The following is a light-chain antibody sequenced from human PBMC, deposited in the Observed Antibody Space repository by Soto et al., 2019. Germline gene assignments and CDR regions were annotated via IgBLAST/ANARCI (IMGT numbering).Light chain of an antibody. CDR1: QSVSSSY. Sequence: EIVMTQSPATLSVSPGERATLSCRASQSVSSSYLAWYQQKPGQAPRLLIYGASTRATGIPARFSGSGSGTDFTLTISRLEPEDFAVYYCQQYGSSRGTFGQGTKVDIK. J-gene: IGKJ1*01. CDR2: GAS. CDR3: QQYGSSRGT. V-gene: IGKV3-20*01.